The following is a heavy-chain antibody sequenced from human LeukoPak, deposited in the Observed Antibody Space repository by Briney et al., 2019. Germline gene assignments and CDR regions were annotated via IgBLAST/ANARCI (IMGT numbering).Heavy chain of an antibody. V-gene: IGHV1-2*02. CDR3: ARDGPSFVVPPSYYMDV. CDR2: INPNSGGT. CDR1: GYTFTGYY. J-gene: IGHJ6*03. D-gene: IGHD2-2*01. Sequence: ASVKVSCKASGYTFTGYYMHWVRQAPGQGLEWMGWINPNSGGTNSAQKFQGRVTMTRDTSISTAYMELSRLRSDDTAMYYCARDGPSFVVPPSYYMDVWGKGTTVTISS.